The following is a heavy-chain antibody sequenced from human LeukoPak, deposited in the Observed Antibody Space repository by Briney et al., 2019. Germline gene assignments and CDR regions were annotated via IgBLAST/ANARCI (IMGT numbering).Heavy chain of an antibody. CDR2: IVPDGGKA. V-gene: IGHV1-24*01. Sequence: GASVKLSCTVSGYTFTDLSMHWVRQAPGEGLEWVGGIVPDGGKAIYAQKVKGRVTMTEDTSTDTAYLELNSLRSEDTAVYYCVTDHVSDSGGYDTDYWGQGTLVTVSS. CDR1: GYTFTDLS. CDR3: VTDHVSDSGGYDTDY. D-gene: IGHD3-22*01. J-gene: IGHJ4*02.